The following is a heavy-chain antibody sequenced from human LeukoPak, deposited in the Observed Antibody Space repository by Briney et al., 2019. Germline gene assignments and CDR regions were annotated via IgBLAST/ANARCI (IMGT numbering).Heavy chain of an antibody. V-gene: IGHV4-34*01. Sequence: SSETLSLTCGVYGGSFSGYYWSWIRQLPGKGLEWVGEINHSESTNYNPSLKSRVTISLDTSKSQFFLKLSSVTAADTAVYYCARGRPGYFESSGYYKHYYSYDMDVWGQGTTVTVFS. CDR1: GGSFSGYY. CDR2: INHSEST. CDR3: ARGRPGYFESSGYYKHYYSYDMDV. D-gene: IGHD3-22*01. J-gene: IGHJ6*02.